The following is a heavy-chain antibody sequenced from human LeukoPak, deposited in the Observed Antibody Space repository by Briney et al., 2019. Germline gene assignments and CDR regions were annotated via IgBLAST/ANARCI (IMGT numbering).Heavy chain of an antibody. V-gene: IGHV4-59*01. Sequence: SETLSLTRTVSGGSNSSYYWSWIRQHPGKGLEWIGYIYYSGSTNYNPSLKSRVTISVNTSKNQFSLQLSSVTAADTAVYYCARDRPHWNWFDPWGQGTLVTVSS. CDR3: ARDRPHWNWFDP. CDR1: GGSNSSYY. J-gene: IGHJ5*02. D-gene: IGHD1-1*01. CDR2: IYYSGST.